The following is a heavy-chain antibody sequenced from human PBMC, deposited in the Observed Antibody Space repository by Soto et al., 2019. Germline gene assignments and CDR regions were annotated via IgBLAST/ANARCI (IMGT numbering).Heavy chain of an antibody. V-gene: IGHV1-8*01. CDR2: MNPNSGNT. CDR3: ARKVDYYYGMDV. J-gene: IGHJ6*02. Sequence: ASVKVSCKASGHTFTSYDINWLRQATGQGLEWMGWMNPNSGNTGYAQKFQGRVTMTRNTSISTAYMELSSLRSEDTAVYYCARKVDYYYGMDVWGQGTTVTVSS. CDR1: GHTFTSYD. D-gene: IGHD2-15*01.